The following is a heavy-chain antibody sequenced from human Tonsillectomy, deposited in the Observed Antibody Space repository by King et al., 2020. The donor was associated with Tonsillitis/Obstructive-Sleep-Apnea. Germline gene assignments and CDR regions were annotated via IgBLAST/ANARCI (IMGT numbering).Heavy chain of an antibody. CDR1: GYTFTNYF. CDR2: INPSGGST. Sequence: VQLVESGADVKEPGASVLVSCKASGYTFTNYFMHWVRQAPGQGLEWMGIINPSGGSTTHAQKFQGRVTMTRDTSTTTVYMELSSLRSEDTAVYYWAREGDVYTNAFDIWGQGTMVTVSS. CDR3: AREGDVYTNAFDI. V-gene: IGHV1-46*01. D-gene: IGHD5-24*01. J-gene: IGHJ3*02.